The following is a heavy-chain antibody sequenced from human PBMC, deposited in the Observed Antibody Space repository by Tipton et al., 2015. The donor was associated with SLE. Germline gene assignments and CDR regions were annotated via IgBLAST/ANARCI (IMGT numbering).Heavy chain of an antibody. CDR3: ARAGYCTSGNCNYWFDP. Sequence: LRLSCTVFGGSILSYDWSWIRQSPGKGLEWIGYIHHVGSTNYNPSLQSRVTISVDTSKNQFSLKLRSVTAADTAVYYCARAGYCTSGNCNYWFDPWGQGTLVTVSS. CDR1: GGSILSYD. V-gene: IGHV4-59*01. J-gene: IGHJ5*02. D-gene: IGHD2-8*01. CDR2: IHHVGST.